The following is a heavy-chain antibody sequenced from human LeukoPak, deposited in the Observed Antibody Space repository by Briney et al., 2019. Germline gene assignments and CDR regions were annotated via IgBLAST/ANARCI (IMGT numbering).Heavy chain of an antibody. D-gene: IGHD6-13*01. CDR3: ARIPSSSSRTPIYYYYYMDV. CDR1: GYTFTSYG. J-gene: IGHJ6*03. V-gene: IGHV1-18*01. CDR2: ISAYNGNT. Sequence: ASAKVSCKASGYTFTSYGISWVRQAPGQGLEWMGWISAYNGNTNYAQKLQGRVTMTTDTSTSTANMELRSLRSDDTAVYYCARIPSSSSRTPIYYYYYMDVWGKGTTVTVSS.